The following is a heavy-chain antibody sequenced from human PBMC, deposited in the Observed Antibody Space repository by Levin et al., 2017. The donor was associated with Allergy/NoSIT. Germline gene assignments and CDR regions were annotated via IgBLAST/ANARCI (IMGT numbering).Heavy chain of an antibody. CDR2: INQDGREK. D-gene: IGHD1-26*01. CDR1: GFTFSNYW. J-gene: IGHJ4*02. Sequence: GGSLRLSCADSGFTFSNYWMSWVRQAPGKGLEWVANINQDGREKYYVDSVKGRFSISRDNAKKSLYLQMNSLRAEDTAVYYCAREARATFDYWGQGTLVTVSS. CDR3: AREARATFDY. V-gene: IGHV3-7*01.